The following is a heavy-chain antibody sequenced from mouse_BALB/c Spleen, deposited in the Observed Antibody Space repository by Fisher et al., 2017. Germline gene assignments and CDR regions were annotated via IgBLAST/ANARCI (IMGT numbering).Heavy chain of an antibody. J-gene: IGHJ4*01. Sequence: KFKGKATLTADKSSNTAYMQLSSLTSEDSAVYYCAREGDMDYWGQGTSVTVSS. CDR3: AREGDMDY. V-gene: IGHV1-54*02.